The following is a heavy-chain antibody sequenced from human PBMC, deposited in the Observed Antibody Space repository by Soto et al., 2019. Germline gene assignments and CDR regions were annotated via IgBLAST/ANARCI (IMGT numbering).Heavy chain of an antibody. V-gene: IGHV1-2*02. J-gene: IGHJ6*02. CDR1: GYTFTGYY. CDR2: INPNSGGT. CDR3: ARDKVGNLPYGMDV. D-gene: IGHD1-1*01. Sequence: RASVKVSCKASGYTFTGYYMHWVRQAPGQGLEWMGWINPNSGGTNYAQKFQGRVTMTRDTSISTAYMELSRLRSDDTAVYYCARDKVGNLPYGMDVWGQGTTVTVSS.